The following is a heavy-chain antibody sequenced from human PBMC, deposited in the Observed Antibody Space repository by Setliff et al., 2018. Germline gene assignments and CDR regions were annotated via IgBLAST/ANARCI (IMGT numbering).Heavy chain of an antibody. V-gene: IGHV4-59*08. D-gene: IGHD3-10*01. Sequence: SETLSLTCSVSGASINRDYWNWIRQPPGKGLEWIGYIHYSGSTNYNPSLKSRVTISVDTSRNQFSLRLKSVTAADTAVYYCARVYGSGMGIDYWGQGTLVTVSS. CDR2: IHYSGST. CDR3: ARVYGSGMGIDY. CDR1: GASINRDY. J-gene: IGHJ4*02.